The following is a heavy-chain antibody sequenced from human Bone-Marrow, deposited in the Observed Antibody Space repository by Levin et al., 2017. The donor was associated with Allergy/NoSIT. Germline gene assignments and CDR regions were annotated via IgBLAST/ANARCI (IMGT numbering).Heavy chain of an antibody. CDR3: ARETGTTFED. CDR1: GGSIGNYY. CDR2: IYTSGAT. Sequence: PSETLSLTCTVSGGSIGNYYWSWIRQPAGKGLEWIGRIYTSGATNYNPSLKSRLTMSVDTSKKQFFLRLSSVTAADTAVYFCARETGTTFEDWGQGTLVIVSS. V-gene: IGHV4-4*07. J-gene: IGHJ4*02. D-gene: IGHD1-1*01.